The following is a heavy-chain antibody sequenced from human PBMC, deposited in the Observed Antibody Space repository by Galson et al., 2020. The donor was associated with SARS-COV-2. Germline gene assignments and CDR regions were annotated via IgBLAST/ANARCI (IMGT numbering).Heavy chain of an antibody. D-gene: IGHD2-2*01. J-gene: IGHJ3*02. CDR1: GFTFDDYA. CDR3: AKYIVPAATHGLGAFDI. Sequence: GGSLRLSCAASGFTFDDYAMHWVRQAPGKGLEWVSGISWNSGSIGYADSVKGRFTISRDNAKNSLYLQMNSLRAEDTALYYCAKYIVPAATHGLGAFDIWGQGTMVTVSS. CDR2: ISWNSGSI. V-gene: IGHV3-9*01.